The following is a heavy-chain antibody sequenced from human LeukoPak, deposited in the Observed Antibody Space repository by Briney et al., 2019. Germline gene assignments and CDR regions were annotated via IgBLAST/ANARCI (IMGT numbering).Heavy chain of an antibody. V-gene: IGHV3-23*01. D-gene: IGHD3-10*01. CDR2: ISGSGDNT. CDR3: AKDLHYYGSGSPLDY. J-gene: IGHJ4*02. Sequence: GGSLRLSCAASGFTFSSYAMSWVRQPPGKGLEWVSGISGSGDNTYYADPVKGRFTISRDNSKNTLYLQMNSLRAEDTAVYYCAKDLHYYGSGSPLDYWGQGTLVTVSS. CDR1: GFTFSSYA.